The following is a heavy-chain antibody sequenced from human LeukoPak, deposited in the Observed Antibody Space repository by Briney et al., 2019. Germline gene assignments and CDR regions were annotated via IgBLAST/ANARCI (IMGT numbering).Heavy chain of an antibody. CDR2: IYHSGST. V-gene: IGHV4-39*07. Sequence: PSQTLSLTCTVSGGSISSGSYYWGWIRQPPGKGLEWIGSIYHSGSTNYNPSLKSRVTISVDTSKNQFSLKLSSVTAADTAVYYCARGGMYSSSWWPRPIQGNWFDPWGQGTLVTVSS. D-gene: IGHD6-13*01. CDR1: GGSISSGSYY. CDR3: ARGGMYSSSWWPRPIQGNWFDP. J-gene: IGHJ5*02.